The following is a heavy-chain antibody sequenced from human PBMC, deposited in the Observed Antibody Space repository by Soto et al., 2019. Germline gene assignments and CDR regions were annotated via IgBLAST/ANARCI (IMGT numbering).Heavy chain of an antibody. V-gene: IGHV3-48*01. D-gene: IGHD3-10*01. CDR3: ARDGLWFGELFPPSAFDY. CDR2: ISSSSSTI. CDR1: GFTFSSYS. J-gene: IGHJ4*02. Sequence: ESGGGLVQPGGSLRLSCAASGFTFSSYSMNWVRQAPGKGLEWVSYISSSSSTIYYADSVKGRFTISRDNAKNSLYLQMNSLRAEDTAVYYCARDGLWFGELFPPSAFDYWGQGTLVTVSS.